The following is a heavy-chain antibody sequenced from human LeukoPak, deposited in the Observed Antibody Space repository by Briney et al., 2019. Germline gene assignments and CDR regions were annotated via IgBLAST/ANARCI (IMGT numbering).Heavy chain of an antibody. CDR2: IYTSGTT. J-gene: IGHJ2*01. Sequence: KPSETLSLTCTVSGGSISSYYWSWIRQPPGKGLEWIGHIYTSGTTNYNPSLKSRVTMSVDTSKSQFSLKLSSVTAADTAVYYCARVLVVAGHSDYSYFDLWGRGTLVTVSS. CDR1: GGSISSYY. CDR3: ARVLVVAGHSDYSYFDL. V-gene: IGHV4-4*07. D-gene: IGHD2-15*01.